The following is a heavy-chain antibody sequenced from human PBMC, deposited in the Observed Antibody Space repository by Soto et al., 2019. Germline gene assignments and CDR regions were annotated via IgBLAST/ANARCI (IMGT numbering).Heavy chain of an antibody. CDR3: AKEVTYYYDSSGGDAFDI. Sequence: GGSLRLSCEASGFTFSSYWMYWVRQAPGKGLVWVSRTNSDGSDTSYADSVKGRFTISRDNAKNTLYLQMNSLRAEDTAVYYCAKEVTYYYDSSGGDAFDIWGQGTMVTVSS. D-gene: IGHD3-22*01. CDR1: GFTFSSYW. V-gene: IGHV3-74*01. CDR2: TNSDGSDT. J-gene: IGHJ3*02.